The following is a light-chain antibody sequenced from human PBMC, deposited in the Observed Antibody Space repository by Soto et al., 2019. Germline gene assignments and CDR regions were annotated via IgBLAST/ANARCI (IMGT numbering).Light chain of an antibody. Sequence: EIVLTQSPGTLSLSPGERATLSCRASQSVNLNLAWYQQKPGQPPRLLLYGASTRATGIPVRFRGSGSGTEFTLTISSLQSEDSAVYYCLQYNSWPRGTFGPGTKVEIK. CDR1: QSVNLN. J-gene: IGKJ3*01. CDR3: LQYNSWPRGT. V-gene: IGKV3-15*01. CDR2: GAS.